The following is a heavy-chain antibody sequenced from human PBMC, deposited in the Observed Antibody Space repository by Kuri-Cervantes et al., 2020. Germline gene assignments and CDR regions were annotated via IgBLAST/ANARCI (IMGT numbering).Heavy chain of an antibody. CDR3: ARGQWRALADFDY. V-gene: IGHV1-8*01. J-gene: IGHJ4*02. CDR2: INPNSGNT. CDR1: GYPFTSYD. D-gene: IGHD6-19*01. Sequence: ASVKVSCKASGYPFTSYDINWVRQATGQGLEWMGWINPNSGNTDYAQKFQGRVTMTRNTSISTAYMELSSLRSEYTAVYYCARGQWRALADFDYLGPGTLVTVSS.